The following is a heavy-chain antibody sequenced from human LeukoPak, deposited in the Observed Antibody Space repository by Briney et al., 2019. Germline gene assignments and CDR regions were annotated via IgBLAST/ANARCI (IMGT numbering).Heavy chain of an antibody. J-gene: IGHJ5*02. V-gene: IGHV1-8*01. Sequence: ASVKVSCKASGYTFTSYDINWVRQATGQGLEWMGWMNPNSGNPGYAQKFQGRVTMTRNTSISTAYMELGSLRSEDTAVYSCARGLVVYNWFDPWGQGTLVTVSS. CDR2: MNPNSGNP. CDR3: ARGLVVYNWFDP. D-gene: IGHD6-6*01. CDR1: GYTFTSYD.